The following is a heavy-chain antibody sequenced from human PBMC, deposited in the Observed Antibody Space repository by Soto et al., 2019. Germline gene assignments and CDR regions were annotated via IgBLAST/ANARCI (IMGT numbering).Heavy chain of an antibody. V-gene: IGHV3-33*05. D-gene: IGHD6-13*01. CDR2: ISYDGTNE. CDR1: GLTFSNYG. J-gene: IGHJ4*02. CDR3: ARSAGKGGLAASIDS. Sequence: GGSLRLSCASSGLTFSNYGMHWVRQAPGKGLEWVALISYDGTNEYYADSVKGRFTNSRDNSKNTLFLQMDSLRAEDTAVYYCARSAGKGGLAASIDSWGQGTLVTVSS.